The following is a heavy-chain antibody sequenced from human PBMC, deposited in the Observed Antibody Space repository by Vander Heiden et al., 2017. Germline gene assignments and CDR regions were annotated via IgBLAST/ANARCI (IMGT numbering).Heavy chain of an antibody. CDR2: ISYEGRKK. V-gene: IGHV3-30*18. CDR1: GFTFSSYG. Sequence: QVQLVESGGGVVQPGRSLRLSCAASGFTFSSYGMHWVRQAPGKGLEWVAVISYEGRKKDYADSVKGRFTISRENSKNTLYMKMKSLRAEDTAVYYCAKRADSDYWGQGTMVTVSS. D-gene: IGHD2-15*01. J-gene: IGHJ4*02. CDR3: AKRADSDY.